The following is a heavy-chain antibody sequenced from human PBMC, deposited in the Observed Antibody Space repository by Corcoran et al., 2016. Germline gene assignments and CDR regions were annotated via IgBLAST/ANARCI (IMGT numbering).Heavy chain of an antibody. J-gene: IGHJ4*02. V-gene: IGHV4-39*01. D-gene: IGHD6-19*01. CDR2: IYYSGRT. CDR3: ASRVYSSGSD. CDR1: GGSISSSSYY. Sequence: QLQLQESGPGLVKPSETLSLTCTVSGGSISSSSYYWGWIRQPPGKGLEWIGSIYYSGRTYYNPSLQSRVTISVDTSKNQFSLKLSSVTAADTAVYYCASRVYSSGSDWGQGTLVTVSS.